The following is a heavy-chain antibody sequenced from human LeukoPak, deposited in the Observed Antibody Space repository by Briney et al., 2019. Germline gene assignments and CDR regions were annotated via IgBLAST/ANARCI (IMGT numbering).Heavy chain of an antibody. CDR3: ARGLTDLADFDY. CDR2: ISISGDDT. Sequence: PGRSLRLSCATSGFSFSSHAMTWVRQAPGKGLEWLSAISISGDDTYYADSVKGRFTISRDNSKNTLYLQMNSLRAEDTAVYYCARGLTDLADFDYWGQGTLVTASS. J-gene: IGHJ4*02. V-gene: IGHV3-23*01. CDR1: GFSFSSHA. D-gene: IGHD3-16*01.